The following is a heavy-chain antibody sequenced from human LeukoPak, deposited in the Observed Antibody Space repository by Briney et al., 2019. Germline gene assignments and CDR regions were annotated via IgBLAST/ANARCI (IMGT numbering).Heavy chain of an antibody. CDR1: GYTFTGYY. V-gene: IGHV1-69*13. CDR3: ARGDPKNYDILTGYYVPHYFDY. J-gene: IGHJ4*02. CDR2: IIPIFGTA. Sequence: SVKVSCKASGYTFTGYYLHWVRQAPGQGLEWMGGIIPIFGTANYAQKFQGRVTITADESTSTAYMELSSLRSEDTAVYYCARGDPKNYDILTGYYVPHYFDYWGQGTLVTVSS. D-gene: IGHD3-9*01.